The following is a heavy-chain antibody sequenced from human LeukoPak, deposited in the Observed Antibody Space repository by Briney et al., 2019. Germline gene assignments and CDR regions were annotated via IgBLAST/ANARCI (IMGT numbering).Heavy chain of an antibody. CDR2: ISGSGGST. Sequence: GGSLRLSCAASGFTFSSYAMSWVRQAPGKGLEWVSAISGSGGSTYYADSVKGRFTISRDNSKNTPYLQMNSLRAEDTAVYYCAKFKTDRRSYYYGSGSYYYFDYWGQGTLVTVSS. J-gene: IGHJ4*02. CDR1: GFTFSSYA. V-gene: IGHV3-23*01. D-gene: IGHD3-10*01. CDR3: AKFKTDRRSYYYGSGSYYYFDY.